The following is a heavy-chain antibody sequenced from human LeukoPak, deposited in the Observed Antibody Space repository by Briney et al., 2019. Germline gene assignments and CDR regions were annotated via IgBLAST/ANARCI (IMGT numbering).Heavy chain of an antibody. CDR2: INAGNGNT. Sequence: ASVKVSCTASGYTFTSYAMHWVRQAPGQRLEWMGWINAGNGNTKYSQKFQGRVTITRDTSASTAYMELSSLRSEDTAVYYCARSLGGAVSAGYYGMDVWGQGTTVTVSS. CDR3: ARSLGGAVSAGYYGMDV. CDR1: GYTFTSYA. D-gene: IGHD3-16*01. J-gene: IGHJ6*02. V-gene: IGHV1-3*01.